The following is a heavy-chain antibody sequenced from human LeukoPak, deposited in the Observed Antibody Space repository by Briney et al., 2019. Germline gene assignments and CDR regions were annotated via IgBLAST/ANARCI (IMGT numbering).Heavy chain of an antibody. CDR3: ARDYYSYGYTYYFDY. J-gene: IGHJ4*02. V-gene: IGHV3-21*01. CDR1: GFTFSSYS. D-gene: IGHD3-10*01. CDR2: ISSSSSYI. Sequence: GGSLRLSCAASGFTFSSYSMNWVRQAPGKGLEWVSSISSSSSYIYYADSVKGRFTISRDNAKNSLYLQMNSLRAEDTAVYYCARDYYSYGYTYYFDYWGQGTLVTVSS.